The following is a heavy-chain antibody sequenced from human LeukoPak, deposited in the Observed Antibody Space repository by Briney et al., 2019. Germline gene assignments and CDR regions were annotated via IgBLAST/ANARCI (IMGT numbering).Heavy chain of an antibody. Sequence: GGSLRLSCAASGFTFSSYEMNWVRQAPGKGLEWVSCISSSGSTIYYADSVKGRFTISGDNAKNSLYLQMNSLRAEDTAVYYCARGVVPAANVDFGFDYWGQGTLVTVSS. CDR3: ARGVVPAANVDFGFDY. V-gene: IGHV3-48*03. D-gene: IGHD2-2*01. CDR1: GFTFSSYE. J-gene: IGHJ4*02. CDR2: ISSSGSTI.